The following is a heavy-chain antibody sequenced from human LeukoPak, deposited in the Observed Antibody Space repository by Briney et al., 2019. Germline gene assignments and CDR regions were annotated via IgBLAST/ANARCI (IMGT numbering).Heavy chain of an antibody. J-gene: IGHJ4*02. CDR1: GFTFSSYA. Sequence: GGSLRLSCAASGFTFSSYAMSWVRHAPGKGLEWVSAISGSGGSTYYADSVRGRFTISRGNSENTLYLQMNSLTAEDTAVYYCAKRDSDLSYFDYWGQGTLVTVSS. V-gene: IGHV3-23*01. CDR3: AKRDSDLSYFDY. CDR2: ISGSGGST. D-gene: IGHD3-10*01.